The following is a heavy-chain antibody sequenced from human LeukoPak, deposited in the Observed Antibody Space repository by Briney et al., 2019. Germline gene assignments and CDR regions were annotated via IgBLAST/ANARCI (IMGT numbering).Heavy chain of an antibody. CDR1: GFTFSRSW. CDR3: VRSLGADDF. D-gene: IGHD1-26*01. V-gene: IGHV3-74*03. J-gene: IGHJ4*02. Sequence: PGGSLRLSCVASGFTFSRSWIHWVRQVPGKGLVWVSRINTDGTTTTYADSVKGRFTISRDNAKNTSYLQMSSLRADDSALYYCVRSLGADDFWGQGTLVTVSS. CDR2: INTDGTTT.